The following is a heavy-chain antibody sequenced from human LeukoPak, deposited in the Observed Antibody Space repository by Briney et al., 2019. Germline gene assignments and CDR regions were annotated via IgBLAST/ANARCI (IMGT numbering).Heavy chain of an antibody. Sequence: ATVKVSCKASEGTFSSYAISWVRQAPGQGLEWMGGVIIIFGTLNSAQKFQGRVTITADESTSTAYMELSSLRSEDTAVYYCARTTTEDIVVVPAAMVGGYYFDYWGQGTLVTAPS. D-gene: IGHD2-2*01. CDR1: EGTFSSYA. CDR2: VIIIFGTL. CDR3: ARTTTEDIVVVPAAMVGGYYFDY. V-gene: IGHV1-69*01. J-gene: IGHJ4*02.